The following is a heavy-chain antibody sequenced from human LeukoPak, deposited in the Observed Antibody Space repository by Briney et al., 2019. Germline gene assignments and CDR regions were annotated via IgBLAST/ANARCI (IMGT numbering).Heavy chain of an antibody. D-gene: IGHD3-10*01. Sequence: ASVKVSCKTSGYTFTGFGINWVRQAPGQGLEWMGWASTYNGNTNYAQKFKGRVTMTTDTSTSTAYMELRSLKYDDTAVYFCARDHYYGSGTYSPWGQGTLVTVSS. CDR2: ASTYNGNT. J-gene: IGHJ5*02. V-gene: IGHV1-18*01. CDR1: GYTFTGFG. CDR3: ARDHYYGSGTYSP.